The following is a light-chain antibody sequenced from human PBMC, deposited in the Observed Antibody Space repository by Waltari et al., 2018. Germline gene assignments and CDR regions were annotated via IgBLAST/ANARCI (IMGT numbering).Light chain of an antibody. CDR2: EIS. J-gene: IGLJ3*02. V-gene: IGLV2-23*02. CDR3: CAYVGYSTWV. CDR1: SRDVGGYNF. Sequence: CARTQPASVSASPGQSTAIFCTGTSRDVGGYNFVFWYQQHPGKAPQVIIFEISKRPSGVSNRFSGSKSGNTASLTISGLQAEDEANYYCCAYVGYSTWVFGGGTKLTVV.